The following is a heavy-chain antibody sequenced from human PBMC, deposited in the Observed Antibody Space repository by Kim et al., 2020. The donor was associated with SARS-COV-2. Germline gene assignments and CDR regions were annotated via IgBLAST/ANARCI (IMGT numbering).Heavy chain of an antibody. D-gene: IGHD3-22*01. Sequence: ASVKVSCKASGYTFTSYAMHWVRQAPGQRLEWMGWINAGNGNTKYSQKFQGRVTITRDTSASTAYMELSSLRSEDTAVYYCARGYDSSGYKNWFDPWGQGTLVTVSS. CDR1: GYTFTSYA. J-gene: IGHJ5*02. CDR2: INAGNGNT. CDR3: ARGYDSSGYKNWFDP. V-gene: IGHV1-3*01.